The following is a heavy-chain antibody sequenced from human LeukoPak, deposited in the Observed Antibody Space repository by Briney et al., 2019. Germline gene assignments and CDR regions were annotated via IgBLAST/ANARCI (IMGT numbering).Heavy chain of an antibody. CDR2: IGIRGDT. CDR3: ARGGIQVSGIDEFDY. V-gene: IGHV3-13*01. CDR1: GFTFIDYD. Sequence: GGSLRLSCAASGFTFIDYDMHWVRQVIGKGLEWVSAIGIRGDTHYSGSVKGRFTISRENAESSLYLQMNSLRAEDTAVYYCARGGIQVSGIDEFDYWGQGTLVPSP. J-gene: IGHJ4*02. D-gene: IGHD6-19*01.